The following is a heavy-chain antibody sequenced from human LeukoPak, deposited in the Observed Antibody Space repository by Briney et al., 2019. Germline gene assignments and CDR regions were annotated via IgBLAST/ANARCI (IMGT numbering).Heavy chain of an antibody. J-gene: IGHJ5*02. D-gene: IGHD3-10*01. CDR1: GASVSSGGSS. V-gene: IGHV4-30-2*01. CDR2: IYHIVNT. CDR3: ARDSYGLGSNYFDP. Sequence: PSETLSLTRAVTGASVSSGGSSWAWIRQPPGKGLEWIGYIYHIVNTFYNPSLQSRVTISVDRAKNQVSLRLTSVTAADTAVYYCARDSYGLGSNYFDPWGQGTQVTVSS.